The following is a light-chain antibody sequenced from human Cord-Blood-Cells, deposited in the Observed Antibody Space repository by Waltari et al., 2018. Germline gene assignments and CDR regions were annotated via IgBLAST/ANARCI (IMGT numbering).Light chain of an antibody. CDR2: RNS. Sequence: QSVLTQPPSASGTPGQRVTISRSGSNSNIGSNFVYWYQQRPGPAPKPLIYRNSQRPSGVPDRFSGSKSGTSASLAISGLLSEDEADYYCAAWDDSLSGVVFGGGTKLTVL. V-gene: IGLV1-47*01. J-gene: IGLJ2*01. CDR1: NSNIGSNF. CDR3: AAWDDSLSGVV.